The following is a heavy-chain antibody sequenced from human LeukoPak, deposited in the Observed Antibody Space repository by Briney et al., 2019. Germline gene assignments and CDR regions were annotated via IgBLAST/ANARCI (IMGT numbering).Heavy chain of an antibody. CDR1: GFTFEHYW. D-gene: IGHD1-7*01. J-gene: IGHJ5*02. V-gene: IGHV3-7*03. CDR3: ESTTGP. CDR2: IKGDGSKK. Sequence: GGSLRLSCAASGFTFEHYWMRWVGQAPGKGLEWVATIKGDGSKKDYVDSVRGRFTVSIDNAKNSLYLQMSSLRVEDTAIYYCESTTGPWGQGTLVTVSS.